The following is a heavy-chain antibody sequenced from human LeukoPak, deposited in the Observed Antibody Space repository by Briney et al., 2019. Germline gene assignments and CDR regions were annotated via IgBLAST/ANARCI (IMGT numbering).Heavy chain of an antibody. CDR2: ISWNSGSI. CDR3: AKDSEVLRYFSGVDY. Sequence: GGSLRLSCTASGFTFGFTFRSFWMSWVRQAPGKGLEWVSGISWNSGSIGYADSVKGRFTISRDNAKNSLYLQMNSLRAEDTALYYCAKDSEVLRYFSGVDYWGQGTLVTVSS. V-gene: IGHV3-9*01. J-gene: IGHJ4*02. CDR1: GFTFGFTFRSFW. D-gene: IGHD3-9*01.